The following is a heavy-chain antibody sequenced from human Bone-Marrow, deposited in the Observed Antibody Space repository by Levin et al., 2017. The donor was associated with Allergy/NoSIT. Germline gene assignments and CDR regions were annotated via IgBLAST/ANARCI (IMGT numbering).Heavy chain of an antibody. D-gene: IGHD1-7*01. V-gene: IGHV3-53*01. Sequence: PGGSLRLSCAASGFTVSSNYMSWVRQAPGKGLEGVSGIYSGGSTYYADSVKGRFTISRDNSKNTLYLQMNSLRAEDTAVYYCARPNSLSYYYYGMDVWGQGTPVTVSS. CDR1: GFTVSSNY. CDR3: ARPNSLSYYYYGMDV. J-gene: IGHJ6*02. CDR2: IYSGGST.